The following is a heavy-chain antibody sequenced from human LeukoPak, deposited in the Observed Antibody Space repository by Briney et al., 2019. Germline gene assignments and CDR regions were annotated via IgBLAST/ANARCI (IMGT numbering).Heavy chain of an antibody. D-gene: IGHD2-2*01. V-gene: IGHV1-24*01. Sequence: ASVKVPCKVSGYTLTELSMHWVRQAPGKGLEWMRGFDPEDGETIYAQKFRGRVTMTEDTSTDTAYMELSSLRSEDTAVYYCATGDIVVVPADTLDYWGQGTLVTVSS. J-gene: IGHJ4*02. CDR3: ATGDIVVVPADTLDY. CDR1: GYTLTELS. CDR2: FDPEDGET.